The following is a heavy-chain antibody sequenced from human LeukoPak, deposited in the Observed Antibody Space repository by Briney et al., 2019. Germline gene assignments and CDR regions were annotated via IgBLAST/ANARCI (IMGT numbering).Heavy chain of an antibody. V-gene: IGHV4-61*08. CDR1: GGSISSSAYY. CDR2: IYYSGST. D-gene: IGHD5-24*01. CDR3: ARDRGDGYNYNYFDY. Sequence: SQTLSLTCTVSGGSISSSAYYWGWIRQPPGKGLEWIGYIYYSGSTNYNPSLKSRVTISVDTSKNQFSLKLSSVTAADTAVYYCARDRGDGYNYNYFDYWGQGTLATVSS. J-gene: IGHJ4*02.